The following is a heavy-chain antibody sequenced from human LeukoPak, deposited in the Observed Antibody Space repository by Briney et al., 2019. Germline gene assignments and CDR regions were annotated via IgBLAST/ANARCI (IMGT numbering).Heavy chain of an antibody. V-gene: IGHV1-69*04. J-gene: IGHJ4*02. Sequence: SVKVSCKTSGGPFSSHAVNWVRQAPGQGLEWMGRIIPILGLRNYAQRFQGRVTITAEKSTSTVYMDVTSLRSEDTAVYFCARGRGSRTGSNGDYLDYWGQGTLVTVSS. CDR1: GGPFSSHA. D-gene: IGHD1-1*01. CDR2: IIPILGLR. CDR3: ARGRGSRTGSNGDYLDY.